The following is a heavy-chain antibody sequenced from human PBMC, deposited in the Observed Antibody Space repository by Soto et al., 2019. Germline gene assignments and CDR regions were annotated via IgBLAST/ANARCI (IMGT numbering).Heavy chain of an antibody. D-gene: IGHD5-18*01. Sequence: SDTLSLTCDVSGGSISSSNWWGWVRQPPGKGLEWIGESYHSGSTNYNPPLKSRVTISVDKSKSQFSLKLSSVTAADTAVYYWARHPGYGLYYFDYWGQGTLVTVSS. V-gene: IGHV4-4*02. J-gene: IGHJ4*02. CDR2: SYHSGST. CDR3: ARHPGYGLYYFDY. CDR1: GGSISSSNW.